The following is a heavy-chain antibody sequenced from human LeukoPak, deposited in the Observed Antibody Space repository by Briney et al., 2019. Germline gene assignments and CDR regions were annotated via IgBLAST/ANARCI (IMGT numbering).Heavy chain of an antibody. Sequence: WASVKVSCKASGHTFTSYDINWVRQATGKGLEWMGWMNPNSGNTGYAQKFQGRVTITRNTSISTAYMELSSLRSEDTAVYYCARGHAYYYYYMDAWGKGTTVTVSS. J-gene: IGHJ6*03. V-gene: IGHV1-8*03. CDR3: ARGHAYYYYYMDA. CDR1: GHTFTSYD. CDR2: MNPNSGNT.